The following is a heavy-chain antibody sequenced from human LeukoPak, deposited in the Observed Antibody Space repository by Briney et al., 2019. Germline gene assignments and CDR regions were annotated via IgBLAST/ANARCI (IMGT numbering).Heavy chain of an antibody. V-gene: IGHV1-69*06. Sequence: SVKVSCKASGGTFSSYAISWVRQARGQGLAWMGRIIPIFGTANYAQKFQGRVTITADKSTSTAYMELSSLRSEDTAVYYCARDSFYYDSSGYLHFDYWGQGTLVTVSS. CDR3: ARDSFYYDSSGYLHFDY. J-gene: IGHJ4*02. CDR2: IIPIFGTA. D-gene: IGHD3-22*01. CDR1: GGTFSSYA.